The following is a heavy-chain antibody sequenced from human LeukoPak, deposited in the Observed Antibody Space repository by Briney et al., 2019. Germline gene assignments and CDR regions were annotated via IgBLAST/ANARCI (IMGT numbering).Heavy chain of an antibody. J-gene: IGHJ3*02. D-gene: IGHD6-19*01. CDR3: ARAIVEAGNVNDALDM. CDR1: GITFSTYT. CDR2: ISSSSSYI. Sequence: PGGSLRLSCVASGITFSTYTMNWVRQAPGKGLEWVSTISSSSSYIYYVDSVKGRFTISRDNTKNSLYLQMNSLRAEDTAVYYCARAIVEAGNVNDALDMWGQGTMVTVSS. V-gene: IGHV3-21*01.